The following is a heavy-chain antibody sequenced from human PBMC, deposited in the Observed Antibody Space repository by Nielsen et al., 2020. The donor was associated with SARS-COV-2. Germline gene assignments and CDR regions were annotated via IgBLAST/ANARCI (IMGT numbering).Heavy chain of an antibody. CDR1: GASVITTTFY. CDR2: MAYTGSP. J-gene: IGHJ4*01. Sequence: SETLSLPCTVSGASVITTTFYWSWIRQPPERGLEWIGYMAYTGSPTYNPSLKGRVSISVDTSTDQFSLRLNSGTAAETAVYYCATSLTDPSSFDYWGQGTLVTVSS. V-gene: IGHV4-61*01. D-gene: IGHD1-26*01. CDR3: ATSLTDPSSFDY.